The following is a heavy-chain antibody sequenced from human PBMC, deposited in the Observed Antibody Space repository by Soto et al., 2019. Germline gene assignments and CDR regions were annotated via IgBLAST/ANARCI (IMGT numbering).Heavy chain of an antibody. CDR3: ARDLRRGGVGYGMDI. J-gene: IGHJ6*02. CDR2: INAGNGNT. Sequence: QVQLVQSGAEVKKPGASVKISCKASGFAFTSYAIHWVRQAPGQRLEWMGWINAGNGNTKYSHKLQGCVTITRDTSASTAYRELSGLRSEDTAVYYCARDLRRGGVGYGMDIWGQGTTVTVSS. D-gene: IGHD3-16*01. CDR1: GFAFTSYA. V-gene: IGHV1-3*01.